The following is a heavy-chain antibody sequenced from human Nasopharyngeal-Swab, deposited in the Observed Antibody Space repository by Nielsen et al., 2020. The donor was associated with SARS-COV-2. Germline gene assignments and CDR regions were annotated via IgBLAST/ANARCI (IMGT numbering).Heavy chain of an antibody. J-gene: IGHJ4*02. V-gene: IGHV3-23*01. CDR3: AKAADYYDSSGYYTY. D-gene: IGHD3-22*01. CDR2: ISGSGGST. CDR1: GFTFSDYY. Sequence: GESLKISCAASGFTFSDYYMSWVRQAPGKGLEWVSTISGSGGSTYYADSVKGRFTISRDNSKNTLYLQMNSLRAEDTAVYYCAKAADYYDSSGYYTYWGQGTLVTVSS.